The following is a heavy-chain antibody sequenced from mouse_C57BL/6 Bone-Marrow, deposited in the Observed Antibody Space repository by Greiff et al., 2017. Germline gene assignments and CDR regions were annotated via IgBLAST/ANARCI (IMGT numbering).Heavy chain of an antibody. CDR1: GFTFSDYG. J-gene: IGHJ1*03. Sequence: EVMLVESGGGLVKPGGSLKLSCAASGFTFSDYGMHWVRQAPEKGLEWVAYISSGSSTIYYADTVKGRFTISRDKAKNTLFLQMTSLRSEDTAMYYCARRDYGSSPHWYFDVWGTGTTVTVSS. CDR3: ARRDYGSSPHWYFDV. D-gene: IGHD1-1*01. CDR2: ISSGSSTI. V-gene: IGHV5-17*01.